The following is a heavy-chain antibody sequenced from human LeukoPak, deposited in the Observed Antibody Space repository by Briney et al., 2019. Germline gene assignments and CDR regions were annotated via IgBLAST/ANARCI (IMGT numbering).Heavy chain of an antibody. Sequence: SETLSLTCTVSGGSISGYYWSWIRQPAGKGLEWIGRMSTSGNSNYIPSLVSRVTMSVDTSKNQFSLNLSAVTAADTAVYYCARESGSMRWFDPWGQGTLVTVSS. J-gene: IGHJ5*02. V-gene: IGHV4-4*07. CDR2: MSTSGNS. D-gene: IGHD6-25*01. CDR3: ARESGSMRWFDP. CDR1: GGSISGYY.